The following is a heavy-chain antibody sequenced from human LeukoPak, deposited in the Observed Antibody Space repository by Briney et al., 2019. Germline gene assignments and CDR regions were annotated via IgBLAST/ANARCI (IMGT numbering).Heavy chain of an antibody. CDR2: IYSGGST. CDR3: ARDAIVGATQIETGIDY. J-gene: IGHJ4*02. Sequence: GGSLRLSCAASGFTVSSNYMSWVRQAPGKGLEWVSVIYSGGSTYYADSVKGRFTISRHNSKNTLYLQMNSLRAEDTAVYYCARDAIVGATQIETGIDYWGQGTLVTVSS. CDR1: GFTVSSNY. V-gene: IGHV3-53*04. D-gene: IGHD1-26*01.